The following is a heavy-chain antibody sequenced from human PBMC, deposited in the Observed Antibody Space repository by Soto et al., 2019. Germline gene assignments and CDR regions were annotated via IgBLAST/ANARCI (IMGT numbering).Heavy chain of an antibody. Sequence: EVQLVESGGGLVQPGGSLRLSCAASGFTFSDHYMDWVRQAPGKGLEWVGRIRNKANSYTTEYAASVKGRFTISRDDSKNSLYLQMNSLKTEDTAVYYCAREYCTGGGCYSFEPWGQGTLVTVSS. CDR3: AREYCTGGGCYSFEP. CDR2: IRNKANSYTT. V-gene: IGHV3-72*01. D-gene: IGHD2-15*01. J-gene: IGHJ5*02. CDR1: GFTFSDHY.